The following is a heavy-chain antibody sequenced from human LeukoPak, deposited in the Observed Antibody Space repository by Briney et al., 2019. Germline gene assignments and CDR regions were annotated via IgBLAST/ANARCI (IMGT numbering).Heavy chain of an antibody. Sequence: PGRSLRLSCAASGFTFSSYAMHWVRQAPGKGLEWVAVISYDGSNKYYADSVKGRFTISRDNSKNTLYLQMNSLRAEDTAVYYCARDRRVGATTCPDYWGQGTLVTVSS. V-gene: IGHV3-30-3*01. CDR2: ISYDGSNK. J-gene: IGHJ4*02. CDR1: GFTFSSYA. CDR3: ARDRRVGATTCPDY. D-gene: IGHD1-26*01.